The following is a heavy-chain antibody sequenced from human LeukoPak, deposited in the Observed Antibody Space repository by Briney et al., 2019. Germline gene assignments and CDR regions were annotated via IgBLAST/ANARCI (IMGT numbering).Heavy chain of an antibody. D-gene: IGHD6-6*01. CDR1: GYTFTGYY. Sequence: SVKVSCKASGYTFTGYYMHWVRQAPGQGLEWMGGIIPIFGTANYAQKFQGRVTITTDESTSTAYMELSSLRSEDTAVYYCARVGEAARPRYYYYMDVWAKGPRSPSP. CDR3: ARVGEAARPRYYYYMDV. V-gene: IGHV1-69*05. J-gene: IGHJ6*03. CDR2: IIPIFGTA.